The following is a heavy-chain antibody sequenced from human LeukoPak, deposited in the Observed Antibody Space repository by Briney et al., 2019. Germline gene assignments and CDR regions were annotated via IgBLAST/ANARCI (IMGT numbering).Heavy chain of an antibody. CDR1: GFTVSSNY. J-gene: IGHJ3*02. Sequence: GGSLRLSCAASGFTVSSNYMSWVRQAPGKGLEWVSVIYSGGSTYYADSVKGRFTISRHNSKNTLYLQMNSLRAEDTAVYYCARVGRLQLWTDAFDIWGQGIMVTVSS. CDR3: ARVGRLQLWTDAFDI. V-gene: IGHV3-53*04. D-gene: IGHD5-18*01. CDR2: IYSGGST.